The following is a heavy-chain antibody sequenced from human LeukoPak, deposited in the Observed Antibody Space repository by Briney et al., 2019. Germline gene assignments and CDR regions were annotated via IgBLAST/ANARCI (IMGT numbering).Heavy chain of an antibody. CDR2: ISSSSSNT. CDR1: GFTFSTNS. D-gene: IGHD2-15*01. CDR3: AKEYCSGGRCYAYLDY. V-gene: IGHV3-21*01. Sequence: GGSLRLSCAASGFTFSTNSMNWVRQVPGKGLEWVASISSSSSNTYYADSVKGRFTISRDNAKNSLYLQMNSLRAEDTAVYYCAKEYCSGGRCYAYLDYWGPGTLVTVSS. J-gene: IGHJ4*02.